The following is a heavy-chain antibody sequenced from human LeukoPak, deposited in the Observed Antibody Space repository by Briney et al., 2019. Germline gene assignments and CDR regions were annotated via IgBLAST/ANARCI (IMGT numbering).Heavy chain of an antibody. D-gene: IGHD6-13*01. CDR2: ISSSSSYI. CDR3: ARTRSPSYSSSWPNDAFDI. Sequence: GGSLRLSCAASGFTFSGYSMNWVRQAPGKGLEWVSSISSSSSYIYYADSVKGRFTISRDNAKNSLYLQMNSLRAEDTAVYYCARTRSPSYSSSWPNDAFDIWGQGTMVTVSS. J-gene: IGHJ3*02. V-gene: IGHV3-21*01. CDR1: GFTFSGYS.